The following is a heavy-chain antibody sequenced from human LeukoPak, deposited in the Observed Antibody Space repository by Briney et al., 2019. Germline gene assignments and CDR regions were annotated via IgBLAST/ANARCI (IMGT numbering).Heavy chain of an antibody. CDR1: GFTFSSYG. CDR2: ISYDGSNK. D-gene: IGHD6-19*01. Sequence: GSSLRLSCAASGFTFSSYGMHWVRQAPGKGLEWVAVISYDGSNKYYADSVKGRFTISRDNSKNTLYLQMNSLRAEDTAVYYCAKDGDSGWYRMGFDYWGQGTLVTVSS. J-gene: IGHJ4*02. CDR3: AKDGDSGWYRMGFDY. V-gene: IGHV3-30*18.